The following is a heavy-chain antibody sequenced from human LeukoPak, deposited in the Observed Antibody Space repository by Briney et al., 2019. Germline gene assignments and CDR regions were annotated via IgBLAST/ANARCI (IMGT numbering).Heavy chain of an antibody. D-gene: IGHD5-12*01. CDR2: IGGSNGIT. J-gene: IGHJ4*02. CDR1: RFTFNSYA. Sequence: GGSLRLSCAASRFTFNSYAMSWVRQAPGKGLEWVSVIGGSNGITFYVGSVKGRFTISRDNAKDTLYLQMNSLRAEDTAVYYCARNENSGWGYFDYWGQGTLVTVSS. CDR3: ARNENSGWGYFDY. V-gene: IGHV3-23*01.